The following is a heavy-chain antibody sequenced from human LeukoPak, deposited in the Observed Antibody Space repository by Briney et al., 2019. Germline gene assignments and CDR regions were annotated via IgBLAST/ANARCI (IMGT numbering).Heavy chain of an antibody. J-gene: IGHJ4*02. Sequence: PSETLSPTCTVSGGAISGYFWSCIRLPPGTGLEWIGYISYSGSTNYNLSLKSRVSISVDTSKNQFSLKLSSVSAADTAVYFCARALTGTTGYFDCWGQGTLVTVSS. D-gene: IGHD1-20*01. V-gene: IGHV4-59*01. CDR3: ARALTGTTGYFDC. CDR1: GGAISGYF. CDR2: ISYSGST.